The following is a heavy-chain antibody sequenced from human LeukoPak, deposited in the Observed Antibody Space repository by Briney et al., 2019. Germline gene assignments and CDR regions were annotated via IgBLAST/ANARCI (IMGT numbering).Heavy chain of an antibody. CDR3: ARGGLSGQRTDLFDI. V-gene: IGHV3-21*01. J-gene: IGHJ3*02. CDR2: ISASPYI. CDR1: GFTFSSYS. Sequence: GGSLRLSCAASGFTFSSYSMSWARQPPGKGLEWVSYISASPYIYYADSVKGRFTISRDDSKNSLYLQMNSLRAEDTALYYCARGGLSGQRTDLFDIWGQGTMVTVSS. D-gene: IGHD2/OR15-2a*01.